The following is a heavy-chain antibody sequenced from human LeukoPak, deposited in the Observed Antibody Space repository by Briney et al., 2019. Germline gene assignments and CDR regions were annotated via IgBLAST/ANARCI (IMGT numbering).Heavy chain of an antibody. CDR1: GGSICSGSYY. Sequence: PSQTLSLTCTVSGGSICSGSYYWSWIRQPAGKGLEWIGRIHASGSTNYNPSLKSRVTISTDTSKNQFSLKLTSVTAADTAVYYCARDVRDGYNLFDYWGQGTLVTVSS. D-gene: IGHD5-24*01. CDR3: ARDVRDGYNLFDY. V-gene: IGHV4-61*02. J-gene: IGHJ4*02. CDR2: IHASGST.